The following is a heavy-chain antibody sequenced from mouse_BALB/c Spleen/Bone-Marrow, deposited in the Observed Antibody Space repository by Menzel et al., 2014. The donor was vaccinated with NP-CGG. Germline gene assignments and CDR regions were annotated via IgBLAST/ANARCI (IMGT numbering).Heavy chain of an antibody. CDR2: INNNGGDT. V-gene: IGHV5-6-3*01. CDR1: GFTFSSYG. J-gene: IGHJ3*01. CDR3: ARGYDYSSWFAY. D-gene: IGHD2-4*01. Sequence: EVKLVESGGGLVQPGGSLKLSCAASGFTFSSYGMSWVRQTPDKRLEMIATINNNGGDTYYPDSVKGRFTISRDNARNTLYLQMSSLKSEDTAMYYCARGYDYSSWFAYWGQGTLVTVS.